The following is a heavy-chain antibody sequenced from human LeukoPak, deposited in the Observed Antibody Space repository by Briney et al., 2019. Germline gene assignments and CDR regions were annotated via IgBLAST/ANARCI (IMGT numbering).Heavy chain of an antibody. J-gene: IGHJ5*02. CDR2: INHSGST. CDR1: GGSFSGYY. V-gene: IGHV4-34*01. CDR3: ARLITYYYGSGSYSSGRWFDP. D-gene: IGHD3-10*01. Sequence: SETLSLTCAVYGGSFSGYYWSWIRQPPGKGLEWIGEINHSGSTNYNPSLKSRVTISVDTSKNQFSLKLSSVTAADTAVYYCARLITYYYGSGSYSSGRWFDPWGQGTLVTVSS.